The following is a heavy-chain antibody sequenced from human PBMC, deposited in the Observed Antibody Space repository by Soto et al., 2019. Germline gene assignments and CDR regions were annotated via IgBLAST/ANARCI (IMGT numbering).Heavy chain of an antibody. J-gene: IGHJ6*02. Sequence: GESLKISCKGSGYSFTSYWIDWVRQMPGKGLEWMGIIYPGDSDTRYSPSFQGQVTISADKSIGTAYLQWSSLKASDTAMYYCARSRYCSSTSCYTGPFSSQYGMDVWGQGTTVPSP. CDR3: ARSRYCSSTSCYTGPFSSQYGMDV. D-gene: IGHD2-2*02. CDR2: IYPGDSDT. V-gene: IGHV5-51*01. CDR1: GYSFTSYW.